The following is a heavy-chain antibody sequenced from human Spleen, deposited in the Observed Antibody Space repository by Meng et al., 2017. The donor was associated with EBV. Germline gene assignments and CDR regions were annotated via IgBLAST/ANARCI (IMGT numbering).Heavy chain of an antibody. Sequence: QVQLLQSGAEVKKPXSSVKVXCRTSGGTFRSDAVSWVRQAPGQGLEWMGGLIPMVGAPHYAQKFQGRVTIIADESTSTHSMELNSLRSEDTAMYYCASESGRGFTPDYWGQGTMVTVSS. V-gene: IGHV1-69*01. CDR1: GGTFRSDA. CDR2: LIPMVGAP. D-gene: IGHD3-10*01. CDR3: ASESGRGFTPDY. J-gene: IGHJ4*02.